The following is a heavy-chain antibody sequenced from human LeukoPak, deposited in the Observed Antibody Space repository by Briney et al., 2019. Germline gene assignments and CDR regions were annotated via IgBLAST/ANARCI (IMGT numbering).Heavy chain of an antibody. CDR2: INHSGST. D-gene: IGHD6-6*01. V-gene: IGHV4-34*01. CDR1: GGSFSGYY. CDR3: ARGIAARPGYYYYYMDV. J-gene: IGHJ6*03. Sequence: SETLSLTCAVYGGSFSGYYWSWIRPPPGKGLEWIGEINHSGSTNYNPSLKSRVTISVDTSKNQFSLKLSSVTAADTAVYNCARGIAARPGYYYYYMDVWRKGATVTVSS.